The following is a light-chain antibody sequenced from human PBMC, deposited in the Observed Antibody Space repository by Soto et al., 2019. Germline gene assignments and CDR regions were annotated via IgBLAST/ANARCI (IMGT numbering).Light chain of an antibody. CDR2: GAS. CDR3: QQRSNWPPS. V-gene: IGKV3-15*01. Sequence: EILMTQSPATLSVSPGERATLSCRASQSVSSNLAWYQQKPGQAPRLLIYGASTRATGIPARFSGSGSGTEFTLTISSLEPEDFAVYYCQQRSNWPPSFGQGTRLEIK. J-gene: IGKJ5*01. CDR1: QSVSSN.